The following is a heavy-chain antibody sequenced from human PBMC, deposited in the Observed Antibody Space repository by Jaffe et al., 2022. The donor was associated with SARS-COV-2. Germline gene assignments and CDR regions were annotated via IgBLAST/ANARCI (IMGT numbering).Heavy chain of an antibody. V-gene: IGHV1-3*01. CDR2: INAGNGNT. CDR1: GYTFTSYA. CDR3: ATGGDSSSWSDYYYYYGMDV. Sequence: QVQLVQSGAEVKKPGASVKVSCKASGYTFTSYAMHWVRQAPGQRLEWMGWINAGNGNTKYSQKFQGRVTITRDTSASTAYMELSSLRSEDTAVYYCATGGDSSSWSDYYYYYGMDVWGQGTTVTVSS. J-gene: IGHJ6*02. D-gene: IGHD6-13*01.